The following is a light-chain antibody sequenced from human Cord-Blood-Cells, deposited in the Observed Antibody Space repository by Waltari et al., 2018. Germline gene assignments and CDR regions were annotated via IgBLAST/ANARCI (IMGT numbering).Light chain of an antibody. CDR2: AAS. V-gene: IGKV1-39*01. J-gene: IGKJ1*01. CDR1: QSISSY. Sequence: DLQMTQYPSSLSASVGDRVTITCRASQSISSYLNWYQPKPGTATKLLIYAASSLQSVVPSRVSGSGSGTDFTLTISGPQAEDFATYYCQQSYSTPPTFGQGTKVEIK. CDR3: QQSYSTPPT.